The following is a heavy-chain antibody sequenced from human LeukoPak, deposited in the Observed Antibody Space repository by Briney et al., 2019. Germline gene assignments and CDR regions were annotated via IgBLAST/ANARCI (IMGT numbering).Heavy chain of an antibody. D-gene: IGHD3-10*01. CDR2: IYYSGST. CDR1: GGSISSGGYY. V-gene: IGHV4-31*03. J-gene: IGHJ5*02. Sequence: SETLSLTCTVSGGSISSGGYYWSWIRQHPGKGLEWIGYIYYSGSTYYNPSLKSRVTISVDTSKNQFSLKLSSVTAADTAVYYCARDRRGTMVRGVTYNWFDPWGQGTLVTVSS. CDR3: ARDRRGTMVRGVTYNWFDP.